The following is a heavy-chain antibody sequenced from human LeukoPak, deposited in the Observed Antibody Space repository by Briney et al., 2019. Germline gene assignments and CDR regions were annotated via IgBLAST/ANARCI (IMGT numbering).Heavy chain of an antibody. V-gene: IGHV4-38-2*02. CDR3: ARGRGIVGATTSFDY. J-gene: IGHJ4*02. CDR1: GYSISSGYY. D-gene: IGHD1-26*01. CDR2: VYYSGST. Sequence: SETLSLTCTVSGYSISSGYYWGWIRQPPGKGLEWIGSVYYSGSTSYNPSPKSRVTISVDTSKNQFSLKLSSVTAADTAVYYCARGRGIVGATTSFDYWGQGTLVTVSS.